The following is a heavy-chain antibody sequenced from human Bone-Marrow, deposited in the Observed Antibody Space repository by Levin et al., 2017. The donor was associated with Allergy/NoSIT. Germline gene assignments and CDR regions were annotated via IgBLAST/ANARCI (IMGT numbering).Heavy chain of an antibody. D-gene: IGHD2-15*01. CDR2: ISSSSSTI. V-gene: IGHV3-48*01. CDR1: GFTFSSYS. Sequence: GGSLRLSCAASGFTFSSYSMNWVRQAPGKGLEWVSYISSSSSTIYYADSVKGRFTISRDNAKNSLYLQMNSLRAEDTAVYYCARGRLVRQLLPSYFDYWGQGTLVTVSS. J-gene: IGHJ4*02. CDR3: ARGRLVRQLLPSYFDY.